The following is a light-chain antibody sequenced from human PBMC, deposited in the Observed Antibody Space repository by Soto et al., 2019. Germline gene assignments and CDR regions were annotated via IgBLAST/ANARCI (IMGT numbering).Light chain of an antibody. CDR3: QQYNSYSWT. J-gene: IGKJ1*01. V-gene: IGKV1-5*01. CDR2: DAS. CDR1: QSISSW. Sequence: DIQMTQSPSTLSASVGDRVTITCRASQSISSWLAWYQQKPGKAPKLLIYDASSLESGVPSRFSGSGSGTEFTLTISSLQPDDFATCYCQQYNSYSWTVGQGTKVDIK.